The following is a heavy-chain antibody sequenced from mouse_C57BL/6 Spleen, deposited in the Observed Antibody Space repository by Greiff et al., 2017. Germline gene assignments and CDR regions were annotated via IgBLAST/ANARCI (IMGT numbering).Heavy chain of an antibody. V-gene: IGHV1-81*01. Sequence: VQLQQSGAELARPGASVKLSCKASGYTFTSYGISWVKQRTGQGLEWIGEIYPRSGNTYYNEKFKGKATLTADKSSSTAYMELRSLTSEDSAVNFCASSMVTTEGYAMDYWGQGTSVTVSS. CDR1: GYTFTSYG. CDR2: IYPRSGNT. D-gene: IGHD2-2*01. J-gene: IGHJ4*01. CDR3: ASSMVTTEGYAMDY.